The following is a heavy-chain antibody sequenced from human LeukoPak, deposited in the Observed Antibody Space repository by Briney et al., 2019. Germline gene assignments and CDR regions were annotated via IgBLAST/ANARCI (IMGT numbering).Heavy chain of an antibody. J-gene: IGHJ6*02. Sequence: GESLKISCKGSGYSFTSYWIGWVRQMSGKGLEWMGIIYPGDSDTRYSPSFQGQVTISADKSISTAYLQWSSLKASDTAMYYCASTSGPIAAAGLWGTYYGMDVWGQGTTVTVSS. D-gene: IGHD6-13*01. CDR1: GYSFTSYW. CDR3: ASTSGPIAAAGLWGTYYGMDV. CDR2: IYPGDSDT. V-gene: IGHV5-51*01.